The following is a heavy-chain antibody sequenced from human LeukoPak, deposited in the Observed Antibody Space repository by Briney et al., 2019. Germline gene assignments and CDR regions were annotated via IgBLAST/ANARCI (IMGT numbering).Heavy chain of an antibody. CDR2: IHYTGST. J-gene: IGHJ5*02. V-gene: IGHV4-38-2*02. Sequence: PSETLSLTCTVSGYSISSGSYWGWIRQPPGKGLEWIGSIHYTGSTYYNPSLKSRVTISLDTSKNQFSLKLTSVTAADTAVYYCASGGNSVWRHLWFDPWGQGTLVTVSS. CDR3: ASGGNSVWRHLWFDP. D-gene: IGHD4-23*01. CDR1: GYSISSGSY.